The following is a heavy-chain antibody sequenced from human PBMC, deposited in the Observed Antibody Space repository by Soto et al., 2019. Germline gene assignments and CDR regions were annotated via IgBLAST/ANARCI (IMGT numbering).Heavy chain of an antibody. Sequence: EVQLVESGGGLVKPGGSLRLSCAASGFTFSNAWMSWVRQAPGKGLEWVGRIKSKTDGGTTDYAAPVKGRFTISRDDSKNTLYLQMNSLKTEDTAVYYCTTDPWEGRLLYDILTGYWMRVDAFDIWGQGTMVTVSS. J-gene: IGHJ3*02. CDR1: GFTFSNAW. CDR2: IKSKTDGGTT. D-gene: IGHD3-9*01. CDR3: TTDPWEGRLLYDILTGYWMRVDAFDI. V-gene: IGHV3-15*01.